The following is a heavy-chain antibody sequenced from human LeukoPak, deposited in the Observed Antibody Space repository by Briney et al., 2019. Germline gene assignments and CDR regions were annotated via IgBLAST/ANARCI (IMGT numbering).Heavy chain of an antibody. Sequence: PGGSLGLSCAGSGFTFSNYAMYWVRQAPGKGLENVAGIGSNGESTYYGNSVKGRFTISRDNSENTLFLQMDNLRGEDMAVYYCARGNVVGATRPFDYWGQGTLVTVSS. CDR1: GFTFSNYA. J-gene: IGHJ4*02. CDR2: IGSNGEST. D-gene: IGHD1-26*01. V-gene: IGHV3-64*01. CDR3: ARGNVVGATRPFDY.